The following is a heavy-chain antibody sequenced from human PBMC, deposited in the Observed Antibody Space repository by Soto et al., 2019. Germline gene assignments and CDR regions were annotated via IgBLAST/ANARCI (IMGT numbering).Heavy chain of an antibody. CDR1: GFPFSNSI. V-gene: IGHV3-21*01. J-gene: IGHJ3*02. Sequence: GGALRLSCAASGFPFSNSIINWVRQAPGQGLEWVSSISGSSDFLYYADSVKGRFTISRDTATNSLYLQMNSLRAEDTAVYYCATSYCYAFEIWGHVPRVTVSS. CDR3: ATSYCYAFEI. D-gene: IGHD2-2*01. CDR2: ISGSSDFL.